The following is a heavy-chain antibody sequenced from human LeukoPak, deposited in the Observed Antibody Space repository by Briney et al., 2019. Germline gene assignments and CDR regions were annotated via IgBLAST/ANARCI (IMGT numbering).Heavy chain of an antibody. D-gene: IGHD6-6*01. CDR2: IYPGDPDT. CDR1: GYSFTSYW. J-gene: IGHJ5*02. Sequence: GESLKISCKGSGYSFTSYWIGWVRQMPGKGLEWMGIIYPGDPDTRYSPSFQGQVTISADKSISTAYLQWSSLKASDTAMYYCARRVPGSSSGGGWFDPWGQGTLVTVSS. V-gene: IGHV5-51*01. CDR3: ARRVPGSSSGGGWFDP.